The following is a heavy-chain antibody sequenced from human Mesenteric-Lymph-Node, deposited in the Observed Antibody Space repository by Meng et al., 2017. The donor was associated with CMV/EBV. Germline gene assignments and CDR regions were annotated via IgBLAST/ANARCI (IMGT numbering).Heavy chain of an antibody. D-gene: IGHD6-19*01. CDR2: IFSNDEK. CDR3: ARIVEYSSGWFKFDY. Sequence: FSLSNARMGVSWIRQPPGKALEWLAHIFSNDEKSYSTSLKSRITISKDTSKSQVVLTMTNMDPVDTATYYCARIVEYSSGWFKFDYWGQGTLVTVSS. J-gene: IGHJ4*02. V-gene: IGHV2-26*01. CDR1: FSLSNARMG.